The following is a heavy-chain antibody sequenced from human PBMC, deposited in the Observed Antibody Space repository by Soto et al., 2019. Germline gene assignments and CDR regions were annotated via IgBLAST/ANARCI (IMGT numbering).Heavy chain of an antibody. CDR1: GYTFTDYY. CDR3: ARGSSLALDY. V-gene: IGHV1-46*01. Sequence: QVQMVQSGAEVKKPGASVKVSCEASGYTFTDYYMHWVRQARGQGLEWMGRINPSGGATTYVQKFQGRVTMTTDTSTSTVYMDLSSLTSEDTAVYYCARGSSLALDYWGQGTLVTVSS. CDR2: INPSGGAT. J-gene: IGHJ4*02.